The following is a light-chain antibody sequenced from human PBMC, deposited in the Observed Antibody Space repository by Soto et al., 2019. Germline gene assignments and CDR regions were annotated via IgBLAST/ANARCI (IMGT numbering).Light chain of an antibody. CDR1: RSDVGGYNY. CDR2: EVS. J-gene: IGLJ3*02. V-gene: IGLV2-14*01. Sequence: QSALTQPASVSGSPGQSITISCTGTRSDVGGYNYVSWYQQHPDKAPKLMIYEVSNRPSGVSNRFSGSKSGNTASLTISGLQAEDEADYYCNSYTSTSSWVFGGGTKLTVL. CDR3: NSYTSTSSWV.